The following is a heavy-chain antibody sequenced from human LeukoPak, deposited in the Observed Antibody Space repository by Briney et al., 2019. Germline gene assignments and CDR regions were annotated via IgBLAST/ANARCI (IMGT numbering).Heavy chain of an antibody. CDR3: AKDRNFYDSTVERATYGLDV. D-gene: IGHD3-22*01. Sequence: PGGSLRLSCAASGFTFSISAMSWVRQAPGKGLEWVSAISYSGGTTYYVNSVKGRFTISKDNSKNTLYLQMNSLRAEDTAVYYCAKDRNFYDSTVERATYGLDVWGQGTTVTVSS. CDR1: GFTFSISA. CDR2: ISYSGGTT. J-gene: IGHJ6*02. V-gene: IGHV3-23*01.